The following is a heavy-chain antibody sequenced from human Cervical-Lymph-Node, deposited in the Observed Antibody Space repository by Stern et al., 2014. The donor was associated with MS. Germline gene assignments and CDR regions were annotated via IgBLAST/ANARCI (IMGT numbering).Heavy chain of an antibody. CDR1: GYILSEIS. V-gene: IGHV1-24*01. CDR3: ATDVATGRDPTHYSHYGMDV. CDR2: VDPAVGET. J-gene: IGHJ6*02. Sequence: VQLVQSGAEVKKPGASVKVSCKVSGYILSEISMHWVRQAPGKGLEWMGGVDPAVGETIYAQKFQGRVTMTEDTPKDTAYLELSSLRSDDTAVYYCATDVATGRDPTHYSHYGMDVWGQGTTVTVSS. D-gene: IGHD1-26*01.